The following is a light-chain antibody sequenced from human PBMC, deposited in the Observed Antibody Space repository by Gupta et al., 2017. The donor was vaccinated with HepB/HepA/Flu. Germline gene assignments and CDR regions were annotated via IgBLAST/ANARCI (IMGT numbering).Light chain of an antibody. CDR3: QQYDNLPFT. V-gene: IGKV1-33*01. CDR1: EDISYY. CDR2: DTS. J-gene: IGKJ3*01. Sequence: DTQMTQSPSSLSASVGDRVTLTCQASEDISYYLNWYQHKQGEAPSLVIYDTSKLETGVSSRFTGSGSGTDFTLTISTLEPEDFATYYCQQYDNLPFTFGPGTKIDMK.